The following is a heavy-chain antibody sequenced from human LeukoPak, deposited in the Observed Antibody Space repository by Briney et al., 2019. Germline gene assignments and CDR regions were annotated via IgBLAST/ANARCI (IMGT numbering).Heavy chain of an antibody. Sequence: PGGSLRLSCAASGFTFDDYGMSWVRQAPGKGLEWVSGINWNGGSTGYADSVKGRFTISRDNSKNTLYLQMNSLRAEDTAVYYCAKWTSFDILTGPEIDWGQGTLVTVSS. CDR3: AKWTSFDILTGPEID. D-gene: IGHD3-9*01. V-gene: IGHV3-20*04. CDR1: GFTFDDYG. CDR2: INWNGGST. J-gene: IGHJ4*02.